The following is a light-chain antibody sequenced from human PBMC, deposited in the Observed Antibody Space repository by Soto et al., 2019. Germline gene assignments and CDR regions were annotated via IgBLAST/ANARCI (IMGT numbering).Light chain of an antibody. CDR3: CSYAGSFTYV. Sequence: QSVLTQPPSASGSPGQSVTISCTGTSSDIGAYNYVSWYQQYPGKAPKLIIYEVSQRPSGVPDRFSGSKSGNTASLTVSGLQLEDEADYYCCSYAGSFTYVFGTGTKLTVL. CDR1: SSDIGAYNY. J-gene: IGLJ1*01. V-gene: IGLV2-8*01. CDR2: EVS.